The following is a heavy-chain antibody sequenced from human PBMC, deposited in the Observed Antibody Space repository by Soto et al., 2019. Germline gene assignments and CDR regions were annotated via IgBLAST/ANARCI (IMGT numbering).Heavy chain of an antibody. V-gene: IGHV3-64*01. Sequence: GRFTISRDNSKNTLYLQMGSLRAEDMAVYYCARDGGSYYLDSWGQGTLVTVSS. J-gene: IGHJ4*02. D-gene: IGHD1-26*01. CDR3: ARDGGSYYLDS.